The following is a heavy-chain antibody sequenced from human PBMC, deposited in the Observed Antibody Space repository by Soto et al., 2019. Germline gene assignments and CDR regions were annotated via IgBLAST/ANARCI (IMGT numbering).Heavy chain of an antibody. Sequence: PGGSLRLSCAGSGFGFSAYAMNWVRQAPGKGLQWVSGLVGSGGDKNYVDSVRGRFTISRDNSKNSLYLQMNSLRAEDTAVYYCAKSASSTSCYACDYYFEYWGQGTLVTVSS. CDR1: GFGFSAYA. CDR2: LVGSGGDK. CDR3: AKSASSTSCYACDYYFEY. V-gene: IGHV3-23*01. J-gene: IGHJ4*02. D-gene: IGHD2-2*01.